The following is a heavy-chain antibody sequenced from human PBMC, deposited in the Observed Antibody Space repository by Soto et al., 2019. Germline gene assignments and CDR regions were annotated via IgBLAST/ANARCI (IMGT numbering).Heavy chain of an antibody. J-gene: IGHJ4*02. Sequence: ASVKVSCKASGYTFTSYAMHWVRQAPGQRLEWMGWINAGNGNTKYSQKFQGRVTITRDTSPSTAYMELSSLRSEDTAVYYCASRLIYYGSGSDEPFDYWGQGTLVTVSS. D-gene: IGHD3-10*01. V-gene: IGHV1-3*01. CDR2: INAGNGNT. CDR3: ASRLIYYGSGSDEPFDY. CDR1: GYTFTSYA.